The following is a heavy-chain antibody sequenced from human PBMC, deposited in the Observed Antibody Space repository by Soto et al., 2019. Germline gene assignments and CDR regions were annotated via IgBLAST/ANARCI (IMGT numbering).Heavy chain of an antibody. CDR3: ARDRVMTTYYDILTGYYPLHFDY. Sequence: GPAVSVTSSATGLLYISDSTKSLQKAPGKGLEWVSYISSSSSTIYYADSVKGRFTISRDNAKNSLYLQMNSLRAEDTAVYYCARDRVMTTYYDILTGYYPLHFDYWVQGTLVTVSS. V-gene: IGHV3-48*01. D-gene: IGHD3-9*01. CDR2: ISSSSSTI. CDR1: GLLYISDS. J-gene: IGHJ4*02.